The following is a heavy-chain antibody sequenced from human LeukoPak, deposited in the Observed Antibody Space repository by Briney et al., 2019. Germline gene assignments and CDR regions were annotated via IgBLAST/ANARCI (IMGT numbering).Heavy chain of an antibody. D-gene: IGHD3-10*01. CDR3: ARDSSKWFGELLSHYFDY. J-gene: IGHJ4*02. CDR2: ISAYNGNT. Sequence: ASVKVSCKASGGTFSSYAISWVRQAPGQGLEWMGWISAYNGNTNYAQKLQGRVTMTTDTSTSTAYMELRSLRSDDTAVYYCARDSSKWFGELLSHYFDYWGQGTLVTVSS. CDR1: GGTFSSYA. V-gene: IGHV1-18*01.